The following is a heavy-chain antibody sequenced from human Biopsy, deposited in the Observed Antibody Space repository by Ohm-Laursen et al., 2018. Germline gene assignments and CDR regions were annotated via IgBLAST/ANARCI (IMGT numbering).Heavy chain of an antibody. CDR2: INPNSGGT. CDR1: GYTFTDSY. CDR3: ERGGLNYWYFDL. Sequence: SVKVSCKASGYTFTDSYMHWVRQAPAQGLEWMGWINPNSGGTNYAQKFQGRVTMTRDTSMSTAYMELNRLRPDDTTVYYCERGGLNYWYFDLWGRGTLVTVSS. V-gene: IGHV1-2*02. J-gene: IGHJ2*01. D-gene: IGHD1-26*01.